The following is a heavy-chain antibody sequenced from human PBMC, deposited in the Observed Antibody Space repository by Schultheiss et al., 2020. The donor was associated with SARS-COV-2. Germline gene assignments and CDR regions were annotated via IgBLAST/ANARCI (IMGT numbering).Heavy chain of an antibody. Sequence: GGSLRLSCAASGFTFIGHAMHWVRQAPGKGLEWVAAISFDGSGKANADSVKGRFTISRDNSKNTLYLQMNSLRAEDTAVYYCAPYQPLTTPSDYWGQGTLVTVSS. CDR3: APYQPLTTPSDY. CDR2: ISFDGSGK. J-gene: IGHJ4*02. CDR1: GFTFIGHA. V-gene: IGHV3-30*04. D-gene: IGHD2-2*01.